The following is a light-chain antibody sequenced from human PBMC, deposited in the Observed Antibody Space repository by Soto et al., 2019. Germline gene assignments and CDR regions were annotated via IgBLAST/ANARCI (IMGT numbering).Light chain of an antibody. CDR1: SSDVGGYNY. CDR2: EVS. CDR3: SSYSTSSNVV. V-gene: IGLV2-14*01. J-gene: IGLJ2*01. Sequence: QSVLTQPASVSGSPGQSITVSCTGTSSDVGGYNYVSWYQQHPGKAPKLMIYEVSNRPSGVSHRFSGSKSGNTASLTISGLQAEDEADYYCSSYSTSSNVVFGGGTKLTVL.